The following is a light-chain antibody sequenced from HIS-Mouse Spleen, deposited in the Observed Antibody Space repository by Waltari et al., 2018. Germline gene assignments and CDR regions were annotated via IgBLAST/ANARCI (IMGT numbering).Light chain of an antibody. CDR2: DVS. CDR3: CSYAGSYV. Sequence: QSALTQPRSVSGSPGQSVTISCTGTSSDVGGYNYVSLYQQHPGKAPKLMIYDVSKRPSGVPDRFSGSKSGNTASLTISGLQAEDEADYYCCSYAGSYVFGGGTKLTVL. CDR1: SSDVGGYNY. J-gene: IGLJ2*01. V-gene: IGLV2-11*01.